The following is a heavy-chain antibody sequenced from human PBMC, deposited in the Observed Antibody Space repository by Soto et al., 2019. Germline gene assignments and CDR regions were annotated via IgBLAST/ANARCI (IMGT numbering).Heavy chain of an antibody. D-gene: IGHD3-22*01. CDR2: IYWDDDK. CDR1: GFSLSTSGVG. CDR3: AQDYDGNAFHI. Sequence: QITLKESGPTLVKPTQTLTLSCTFSGFSLSTSGVGVGWIRQPPGKALEWLALIYWDDDKRYSPSLKSRLTITKDTSKNQVVLTMTNMDPVDTATYYCAQDYDGNAFHIWGQGTMVTVSS. J-gene: IGHJ3*02. V-gene: IGHV2-5*02.